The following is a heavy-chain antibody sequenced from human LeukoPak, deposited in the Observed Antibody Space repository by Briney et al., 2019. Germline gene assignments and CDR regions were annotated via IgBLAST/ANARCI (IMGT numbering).Heavy chain of an antibody. V-gene: IGHV3-48*03. CDR2: ITTSGSNT. Sequence: PGGSLRLSCAAAGFTFSRYEMHWVRQGPGKELEWISYITTSGSNTIYADSVRGRFTISRDNAKNSLYLQMNSLRADDTAVYYCAREGASGSGSFAFDIWGQGTMVTVSA. D-gene: IGHD3-10*01. J-gene: IGHJ3*02. CDR1: GFTFSRYE. CDR3: AREGASGSGSFAFDI.